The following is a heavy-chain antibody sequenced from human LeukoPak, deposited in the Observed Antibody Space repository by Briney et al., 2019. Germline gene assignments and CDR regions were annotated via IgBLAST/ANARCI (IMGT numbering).Heavy chain of an antibody. CDR2: INPNSGGT. CDR1: GYTFTGYY. V-gene: IGHV1-2*02. Sequence: GAPVKVSCKAAGYTFTGYYMHWVRPAAGQGLEWMGWINPNSGGTNYAQKFQGRVTMTRDTSISTAYMELSRLRSDDTAVYYCAAYSNMRDWFDPWGQGTLVTVSS. D-gene: IGHD6-13*01. J-gene: IGHJ5*02. CDR3: AAYSNMRDWFDP.